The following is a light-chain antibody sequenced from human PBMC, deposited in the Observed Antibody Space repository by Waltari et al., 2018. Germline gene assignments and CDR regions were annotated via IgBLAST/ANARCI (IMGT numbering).Light chain of an antibody. CDR3: SSYKVNNTWV. V-gene: IGLV2-14*03. J-gene: IGLJ3*02. CDR2: DVN. Sequence: QSALTQPASVSGSPGRSITISCTGTNSDIGTYIYVTWYQQHPDKAPKLIIYDVNKRPSGGSSRFSGSKSCNTASLTISGLQAEDEADYYCSSYKVNNTWVFGGGTYVTVL. CDR1: NSDIGTYIY.